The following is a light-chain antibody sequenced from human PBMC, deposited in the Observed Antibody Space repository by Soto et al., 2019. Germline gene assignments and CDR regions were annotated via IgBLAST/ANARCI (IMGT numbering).Light chain of an antibody. V-gene: IGKV3-20*01. CDR1: QSVSSSY. CDR2: GAS. CDR3: QQYGSSSPT. J-gene: IGKJ4*01. Sequence: EIVLTQSPGTLSLSPGERATLSCRDSQSVSSSYLAWYQQKPGQAPRLLIYGASSRATGIPDRFSGSGSGTDFTLTISRLEPEDFAVYYCQQYGSSSPTFGGGTKVDIK.